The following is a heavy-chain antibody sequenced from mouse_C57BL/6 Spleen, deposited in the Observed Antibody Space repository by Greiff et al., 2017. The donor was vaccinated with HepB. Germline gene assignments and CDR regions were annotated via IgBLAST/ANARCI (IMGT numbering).Heavy chain of an antibody. V-gene: IGHV1-50*01. J-gene: IGHJ4*01. CDR3: ARRGVHDYLYAMDY. CDR2: IDPSDSYT. Sequence: QVQLQQPGAELVKPGASVKLSCKASGYTFTSYWMQWVKQRPGQGLEWIGEIDPSDSYTNYNQKFKGKATLTVDTSSSTAYMQLSSLTSEDSAVYYCARRGVHDYLYAMDYWGQGTSVTVSS. D-gene: IGHD2-4*01. CDR1: GYTFTSYW.